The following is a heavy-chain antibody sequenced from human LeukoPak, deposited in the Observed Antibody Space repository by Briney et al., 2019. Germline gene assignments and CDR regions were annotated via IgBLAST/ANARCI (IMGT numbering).Heavy chain of an antibody. CDR1: GFXFSSYG. CDR3: AYCSSTSCSGAYGMDV. CDR2: ISYDGSNK. Sequence: GGSLRLSCAASGFXFSSYGMHWVRQAPGKGLEWVAVISYDGSNKYYADSVKGRFTISRDNSKNTLYLQMNSLRAEDTAVYYCAYCSSTSCSGAYGMDVWGQGTTVTVSS. V-gene: IGHV3-30*03. D-gene: IGHD2-2*01. J-gene: IGHJ6*02.